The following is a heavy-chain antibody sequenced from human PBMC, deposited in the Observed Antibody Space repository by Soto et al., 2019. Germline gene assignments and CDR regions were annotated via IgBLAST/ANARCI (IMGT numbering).Heavy chain of an antibody. D-gene: IGHD4-17*01. CDR2: VFYTGST. J-gene: IGHJ4*02. CDR3: ARSLTVTRFDQ. V-gene: IGHV4-59*01. Sequence: QVHLQESGPGLVKPSETLSLFCNVSGGSMSNNYWSWIRQAPGKGLEWIGYVFYTGSTNYNPSLTSRVSISVDTSKKHCSLRLNSVTAADTAVYYCARSLTVTRFDQWGQGTRVTVS. CDR1: GGSMSNNY.